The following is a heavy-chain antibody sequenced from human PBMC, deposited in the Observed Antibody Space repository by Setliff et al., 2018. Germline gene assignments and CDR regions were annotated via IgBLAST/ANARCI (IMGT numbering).Heavy chain of an antibody. CDR3: AKDRVPDGIWDFDS. J-gene: IGHJ5*01. CDR2: ITGGGGNGGRNT. CDR1: GLTFSNYA. Sequence: PGGSLRLSCAATGLTFSNYAVGWVRQAPGRGLEWVSTITGGGGNGGRNTFYADSVKGRFTISRDNSKNTLYLQMNSLRAEDTALYHCAKDRVPDGIWDFDSWGPGSLVTVSS. D-gene: IGHD1-20*01. V-gene: IGHV3-23*01.